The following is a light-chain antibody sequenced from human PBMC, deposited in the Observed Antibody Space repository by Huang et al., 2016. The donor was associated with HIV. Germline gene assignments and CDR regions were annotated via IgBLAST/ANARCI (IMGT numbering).Light chain of an antibody. V-gene: IGKV1-NL1*01. Sequence: DIQMTQSPSSLSASVGDRVTITCRASQGIGNSLAWYQQKPEKPPSLLLYATSRLESGVPSRFSGSGSGTHYTLTITTLQPEDIASYYCQQYQSIPWTCGQGTKVEIK. CDR1: QGIGNS. J-gene: IGKJ1*01. CDR2: ATS. CDR3: QQYQSIPWT.